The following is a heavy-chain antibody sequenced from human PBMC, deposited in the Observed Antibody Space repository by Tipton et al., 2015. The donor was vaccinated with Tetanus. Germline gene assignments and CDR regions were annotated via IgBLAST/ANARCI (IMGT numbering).Heavy chain of an antibody. D-gene: IGHD5-12*01. CDR1: GASLSSGDYF. CDR2: INSLGST. CDR3: ARPGVGGYTGYYFDF. V-gene: IGHV4-30-4*01. J-gene: IGHJ4*02. Sequence: TLSLTCSVSGASLSSGDYFWSWLRQSPGGGLEWIGYINSLGSTWYNPSLKSRVTISVDTSKNQFSLKLDSVTAADAAVYYCARPGVGGYTGYYFDFWGQGTVVTVSS.